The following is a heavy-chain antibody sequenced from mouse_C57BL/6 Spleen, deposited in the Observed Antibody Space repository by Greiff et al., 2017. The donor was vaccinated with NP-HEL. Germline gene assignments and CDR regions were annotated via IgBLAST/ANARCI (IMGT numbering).Heavy chain of an antibody. J-gene: IGHJ2*01. V-gene: IGHV3-6*01. CDR3: ARMREQLRLRLFDY. Sequence: EVQLQESGPGLVKPSQSLSLTCSVTGYSITSGYYWNWIRQFPGNKLEWMGYISYDGSNNYNPSLKNRISITRDTSKNQFFLKLNSVTTEDTATYYCARMREQLRLRLFDYWGQGTTLTVSS. D-gene: IGHD3-2*02. CDR2: ISYDGSN. CDR1: GYSITSGYY.